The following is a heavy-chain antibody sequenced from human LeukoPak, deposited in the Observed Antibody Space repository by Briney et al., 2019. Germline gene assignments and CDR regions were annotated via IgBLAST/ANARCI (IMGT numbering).Heavy chain of an antibody. CDR2: INHSGST. CDR1: GGSFSGYY. CDR3: ARFPRTVTTISGFDY. Sequence: SGTLSLTCAVYGGSFSGYYWSWIRQPPGKGLEWIGEINHSGSTNYNPSLKSRVTISVDTSKNQFSLKLSSVTAADTAVYYCARFPRTVTTISGFDYWGQGTLVTVSS. D-gene: IGHD4-17*01. V-gene: IGHV4-34*01. J-gene: IGHJ4*02.